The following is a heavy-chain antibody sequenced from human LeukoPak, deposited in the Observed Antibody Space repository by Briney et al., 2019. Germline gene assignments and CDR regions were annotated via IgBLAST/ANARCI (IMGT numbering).Heavy chain of an antibody. Sequence: GGSLRLSCGASGFIINDYNMHWVRQAPGKGLEWVSVMNFNSGGTYYAGSVKGRFTVSRDNSKNSLYLQMNSLRVEDTGFYYCVKERRRLEYWGQGTLVTVSS. D-gene: IGHD1-1*01. V-gene: IGHV3-43*01. J-gene: IGHJ4*02. CDR2: MNFNSGGT. CDR1: GFIINDYN. CDR3: VKERRRLEY.